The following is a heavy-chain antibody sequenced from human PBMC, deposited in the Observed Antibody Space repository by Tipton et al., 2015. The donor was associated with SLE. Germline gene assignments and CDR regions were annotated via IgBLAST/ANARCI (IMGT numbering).Heavy chain of an antibody. CDR1: GGSISNYY. CDR3: AAHHLGIYWYFDL. J-gene: IGHJ2*01. Sequence: TLSLTCTVSGGSISNYYWSWIRQPAGKGLEWIGRIYPSGSTNYNPSLKSRVTMSIDTSKNQFSLKLNSVTAADTAVYYCAAHHLGIYWYFDLWGRGTLATVSS. V-gene: IGHV4-4*07. D-gene: IGHD7-27*01. CDR2: IYPSGST.